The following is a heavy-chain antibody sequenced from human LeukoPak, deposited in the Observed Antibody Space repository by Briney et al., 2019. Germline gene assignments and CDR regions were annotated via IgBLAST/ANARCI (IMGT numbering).Heavy chain of an antibody. CDR2: ISYDGTNR. D-gene: IGHD3-16*01. CDR1: GFTFSSYG. J-gene: IGHJ4*02. Sequence: GGSLRLSCAGSGFTFSSYGMHWVCQAPGKGLEWEAVISYDGTNRYYTDSVKGRFTISRDNSKNMLFLQMNSLRAEDTAVYYCAKDWLTLDYWGQGTLVTVSS. CDR3: AKDWLTLDY. V-gene: IGHV3-30*18.